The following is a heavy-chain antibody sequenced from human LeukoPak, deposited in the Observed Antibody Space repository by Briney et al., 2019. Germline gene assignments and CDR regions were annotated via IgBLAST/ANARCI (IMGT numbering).Heavy chain of an antibody. D-gene: IGHD3-22*01. CDR3: ARLMPYDTREYFFDH. V-gene: IGHV4-4*07. Sequence: PSETLSLTCTLSGVSISDYYWSWLRQPPGKGLEWIGRFYIRGNTKYNPSLNSRVTISLDTSQSQFSLKLRSVTGADTAVYYCARLMPYDTREYFFDHWGRGTLVAVSS. CDR1: GVSISDYY. J-gene: IGHJ4*02. CDR2: FYIRGNT.